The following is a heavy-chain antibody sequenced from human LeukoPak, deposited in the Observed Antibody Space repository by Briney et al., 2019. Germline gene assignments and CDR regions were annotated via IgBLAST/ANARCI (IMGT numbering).Heavy chain of an antibody. V-gene: IGHV3-30-3*01. CDR1: GVTFSTCA. CDR3: ARGRAVTGSTVIDY. Sequence: PGGSLRLSCAASGVTFSTCAMHWVRRAPGKALEWVATISSDGGNRYYSDSVKGRFTISRDNSKNTLYLQMNSLRPEDTAVFHCARGRAVTGSTVIDYWGQGTLVTVSS. D-gene: IGHD6-19*01. J-gene: IGHJ4*02. CDR2: ISSDGGNR.